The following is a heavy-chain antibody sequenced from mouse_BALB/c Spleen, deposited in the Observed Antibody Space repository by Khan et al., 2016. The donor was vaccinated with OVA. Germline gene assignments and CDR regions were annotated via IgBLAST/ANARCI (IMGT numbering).Heavy chain of an antibody. D-gene: IGHD2-4*01. CDR2: IWSAGST. Sequence: VQLQESGPGLVQPSQSLSITCTVSGFSLTNYSVHWVRQSPGKGLEWLGVIWSAGSTDYNAAFKSRLTISKDNSRSPVFFKMNSLQSIDTAIYFCARRGYDYGRGALFAYWGQGTLVTVSA. V-gene: IGHV2-2*03. J-gene: IGHJ3*01. CDR1: GFSLTNYS. CDR3: ARRGYDYGRGALFAY.